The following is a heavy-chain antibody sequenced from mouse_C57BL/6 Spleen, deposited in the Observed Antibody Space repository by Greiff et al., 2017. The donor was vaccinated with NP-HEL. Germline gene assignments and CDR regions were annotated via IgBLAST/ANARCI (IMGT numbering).Heavy chain of an antibody. CDR1: GFSFNTYA. V-gene: IGHV10-1*01. CDR2: IRSKSNNYAT. CDR3: VRHGTGYYFDY. J-gene: IGHJ2*01. D-gene: IGHD4-1*01. Sequence: EVQRVESGGGLVQPKGSLKLSCAASGFSFNTYAMNWVRQAPGKGLEWVARIRSKSNNYATYYADSVKDRFTISRDDSESMLYLQMNNLKTEDTAMYYCVRHGTGYYFDYWGQGTTLTVSS.